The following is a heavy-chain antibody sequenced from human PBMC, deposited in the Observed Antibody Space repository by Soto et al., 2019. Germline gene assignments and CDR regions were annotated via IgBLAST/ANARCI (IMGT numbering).Heavy chain of an antibody. CDR1: GFSLSIYW. CDR2: INTDGSTT. V-gene: IGHV3-74*01. CDR3: VRIRRGDGYTFGY. J-gene: IGHJ4*02. Sequence: EVQLVESGGVSVQPGGSLRLSCAASGFSLSIYWMHWVRQAPGKGLVWVSRINTDGSTTTYADSVKGRFTISRDNAKNNLYLQMNSLRDEDTAVYYCVRIRRGDGYTFGYWGQGTLVTVSS. D-gene: IGHD5-12*01.